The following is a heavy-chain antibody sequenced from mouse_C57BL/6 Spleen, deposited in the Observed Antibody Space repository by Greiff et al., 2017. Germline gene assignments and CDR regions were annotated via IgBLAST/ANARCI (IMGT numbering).Heavy chain of an antibody. V-gene: IGHV1-22*01. CDR2: INPNNGGT. CDR3: ARGGDEGYPVLGD. Sequence: VQLKESGPELVKPGASVKMSCKASGYTFTDYNMHWVKQSHGKSLEWIGYINPNNGGTSYNQKFKGKATLTVNKSSSTAYMELRSLTSEDSAVYYGARGGDEGYPVLGDWGQGTTLTVSS. CDR1: GYTFTDYN. D-gene: IGHD2-3*01. J-gene: IGHJ2*01.